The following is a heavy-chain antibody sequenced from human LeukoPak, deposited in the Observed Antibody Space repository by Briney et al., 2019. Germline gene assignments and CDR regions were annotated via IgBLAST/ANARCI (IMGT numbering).Heavy chain of an antibody. V-gene: IGHV3-48*03. CDR1: GFTFSSYE. CDR3: ARDSIVTGAFDI. D-gene: IGHD1-20*01. Sequence: GGSLRLSCAASGFTFSSYEMIWVRQAPGKGLEWVSYMSSGGSTIYYADSVKGRFTISRDNARNSLYLQMNNLRAEDTAFYYCARDSIVTGAFDIWGQGTMVTVSS. J-gene: IGHJ3*02. CDR2: MSSGGSTI.